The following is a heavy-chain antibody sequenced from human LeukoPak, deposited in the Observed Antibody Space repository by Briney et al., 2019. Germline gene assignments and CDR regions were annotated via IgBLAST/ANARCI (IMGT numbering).Heavy chain of an antibody. CDR2: INYSGRT. D-gene: IGHD1-26*01. CDR1: GGSFSDDY. J-gene: IGHJ4*02. V-gene: IGHV4-34*01. CDR3: AKEASGSSEFDY. Sequence: SETLSLTCAVYGGSFSDDYWSWVRQSPREGLEWIGEINYSGRTTYNPSLKSRVTISIDTSKNQFSLKLSSVTAADTAVYYCAKEASGSSEFDYWGQGTLVTVSS.